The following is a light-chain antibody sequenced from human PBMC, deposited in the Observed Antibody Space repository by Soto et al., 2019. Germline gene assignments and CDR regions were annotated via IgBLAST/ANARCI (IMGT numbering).Light chain of an antibody. CDR1: SSNIGAGYD. CDR2: GNS. CDR3: PSYDSRPSVV. J-gene: IGLJ2*01. Sequence: QSVLTQPPSVSGAPGQRVTISCTGSSSNIGAGYDVHWYQQLPGTAPKLLIYGNSNRPSGVPDRFSGSKSGTSASLAITGVQAEDGADYYRPSYDSRPSVVFGGGAQLTV. V-gene: IGLV1-40*01.